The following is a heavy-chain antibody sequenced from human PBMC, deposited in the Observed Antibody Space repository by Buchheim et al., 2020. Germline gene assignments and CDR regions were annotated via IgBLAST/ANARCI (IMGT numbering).Heavy chain of an antibody. D-gene: IGHD2-15*01. CDR2: INSDGSST. V-gene: IGHV3-74*01. CDR3: ATLKWDDAFDS. J-gene: IGHJ4*02. Sequence: EVQLVESGGGLVQPGGSLRLSCAASGFSFSNNWMHWVRQAPGKGLVWVSRINSDGSSTRYVDSVRGRFTISRDNAKKTLYLQMNSLRAEDTAMYYCATLKWDDAFDSWGQGTL. CDR1: GFSFSNNW.